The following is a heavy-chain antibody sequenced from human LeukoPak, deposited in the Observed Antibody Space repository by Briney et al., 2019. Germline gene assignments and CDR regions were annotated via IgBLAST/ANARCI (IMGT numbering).Heavy chain of an antibody. V-gene: IGHV3-21*01. D-gene: IGHD3-10*01. CDR3: ARGTVMVRGVTMFFDY. CDR2: ISSSSSYI. Sequence: TGGSLRLSCAASGFTFSSYSMNWVRQAPGKGLEWVSSISSSSSYIYYADSVKGRFTISRDNAKNSLYLQMNSLRAEDTAVYYCARGTVMVRGVTMFFDYWGQGTLVTVSS. CDR1: GFTFSSYS. J-gene: IGHJ4*02.